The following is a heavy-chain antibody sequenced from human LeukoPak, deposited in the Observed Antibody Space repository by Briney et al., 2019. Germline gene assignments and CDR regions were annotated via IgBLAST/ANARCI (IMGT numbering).Heavy chain of an antibody. D-gene: IGHD3-9*01. CDR1: GFTFSSYG. V-gene: IGHV3-30*02. CDR2: IRYDGSNK. J-gene: IGHJ4*02. CDR3: AKAPRYFDWLLGSGFDY. Sequence: PGGSLRLSCAASGFTFSSYGMHWVRQAPGKGLEWVAFIRYDGSNKYYADSVKGRFTISRDNSKNMLYLQMNSLRAEDTAVYYCAKAPRYFDWLLGSGFDYWGQGTLVTVSS.